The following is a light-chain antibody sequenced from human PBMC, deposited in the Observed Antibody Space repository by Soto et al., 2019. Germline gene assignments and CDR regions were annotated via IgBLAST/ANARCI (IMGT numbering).Light chain of an antibody. J-gene: IGKJ4*01. CDR3: QQYNNWPMLT. CDR1: QSVSSN. Sequence: EIVMTQSPATLSVSPGERATLSCMASQSVSSNLAWYQQKSGQAPMLLIYGASTRATGIPARFSGSGSGTEFTLTISSLQSEDFAVYYCQQYNNWPMLTFGGGTKVEIK. CDR2: GAS. V-gene: IGKV3-15*01.